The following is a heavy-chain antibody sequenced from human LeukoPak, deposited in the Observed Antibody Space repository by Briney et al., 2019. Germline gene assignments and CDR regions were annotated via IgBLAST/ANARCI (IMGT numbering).Heavy chain of an antibody. CDR1: GFTFSSYS. D-gene: IGHD3-3*01. Sequence: GGSLRLSCAASGFTFSSYSMNWVRQAPGKGLEWVSYISSSSSTIYYADSVKGRFTISRDNAKNSLYLQMNSPRAEDTAVYYCARDHDFWSGHTLSWFDPWGQGTLVTVSS. J-gene: IGHJ5*02. V-gene: IGHV3-48*01. CDR2: ISSSSSTI. CDR3: ARDHDFWSGHTLSWFDP.